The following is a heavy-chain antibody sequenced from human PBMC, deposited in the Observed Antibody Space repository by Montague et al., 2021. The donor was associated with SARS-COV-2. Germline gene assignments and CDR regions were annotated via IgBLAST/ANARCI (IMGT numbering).Heavy chain of an antibody. V-gene: IGHV4-34*01. CDR2: IGPSGST. J-gene: IGHJ4*02. D-gene: IGHD3-22*01. CDR1: GGSLSGNH. Sequence: SETLSLTCGVSGGSLSGNHWSWIRQPPGKGLEWIGEIGPSGSTNYNPSLKSRVIMSLDTSKNHFSLKLSSVTAADTAVYYCARGLIDITMMVVVFTGASFYCDYWGQGILVTVSS. CDR3: ARGLIDITMMVVVFTGASFYCDY.